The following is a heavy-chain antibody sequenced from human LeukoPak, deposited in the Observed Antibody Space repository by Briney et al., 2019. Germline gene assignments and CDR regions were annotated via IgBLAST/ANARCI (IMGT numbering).Heavy chain of an antibody. V-gene: IGHV4-39*01. D-gene: IGHD4/OR15-4a*01. CDR2: IYYSGRT. J-gene: IGHJ5*02. CDR3: ARTPFYGGPYNWFDP. Sequence: PSETLSLTCSASGGSISRSSYNWGWIRQPPGKGLEWIGSIYYSGRTYYNPSLKSRVTISVDTSKNQFSLKLSSVTAADTAVYYCARTPFYGGPYNWFDPWGQGTLVTVSS. CDR1: GGSISRSSYN.